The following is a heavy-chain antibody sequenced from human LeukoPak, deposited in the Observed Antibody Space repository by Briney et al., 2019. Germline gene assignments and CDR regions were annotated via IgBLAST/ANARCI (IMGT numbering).Heavy chain of an antibody. CDR2: IIPIFGTA. CDR3: AREGGGSGFFDY. J-gene: IGHJ4*02. D-gene: IGHD3-10*01. Sequence: SVKVSCKASGGTFSSYAISWVRQAPGQGLEGMGGIIPIFGTANYAQKFQGRVTITADESTSTAYMELSSLRSEDTAVYYCAREGGGSGFFDYWGQGTLVTVSS. V-gene: IGHV1-69*13. CDR1: GGTFSSYA.